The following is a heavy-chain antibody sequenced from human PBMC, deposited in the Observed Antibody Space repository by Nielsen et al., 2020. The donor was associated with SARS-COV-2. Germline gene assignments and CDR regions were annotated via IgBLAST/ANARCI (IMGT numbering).Heavy chain of an antibody. CDR1: GFTFSSYW. Sequence: GGSLRLSCAASGFTFSSYWMSWVRQAPGKGLEWVASIKQDGSEKYYVDSVKGRFTISRDNAKNSLYLQMNSLRAEDTAVYYCARDEGVVVAATPFDYWGQGTLVTVSS. J-gene: IGHJ4*02. CDR3: ARDEGVVVAATPFDY. V-gene: IGHV3-7*05. CDR2: IKQDGSEK. D-gene: IGHD2-15*01.